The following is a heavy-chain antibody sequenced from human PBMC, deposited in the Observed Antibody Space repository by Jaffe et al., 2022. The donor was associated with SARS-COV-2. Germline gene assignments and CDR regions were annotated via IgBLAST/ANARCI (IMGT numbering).Heavy chain of an antibody. V-gene: IGHV3-48*01. CDR3: ARDGVVGDLFYLYMDV. J-gene: IGHJ6*03. Sequence: EVQLVESGGGLVQPGGSLRLSCAAYGFTFGTYSMNWVRQAPGKGLEWLSYITSSSSTIHYADSVKGRFTISRDNAKNSLWLQLSSLRVEDSAVYYCARDGVVGDLFYLYMDVWGKGTTVTVSS. CDR1: GFTFGTYS. CDR2: ITSSSSTI. D-gene: IGHD3-16*01.